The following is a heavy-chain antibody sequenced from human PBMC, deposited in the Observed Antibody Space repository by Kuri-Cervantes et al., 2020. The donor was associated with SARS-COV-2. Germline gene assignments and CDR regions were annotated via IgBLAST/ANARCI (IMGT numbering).Heavy chain of an antibody. Sequence: SETLSLTCTVSGGSISSNYWSWIRQPAGKGLEWIGRIYTSGSTNNNPSLKSRVTMSVDTSKTQFSLELSSVTAADTAVYYCARTVSYYYYYMDVWGKGTTVTVSS. CDR2: IYTSGST. V-gene: IGHV4-4*07. CDR1: GGSISSNY. J-gene: IGHJ6*03. D-gene: IGHD4-11*01. CDR3: ARTVSYYYYYMDV.